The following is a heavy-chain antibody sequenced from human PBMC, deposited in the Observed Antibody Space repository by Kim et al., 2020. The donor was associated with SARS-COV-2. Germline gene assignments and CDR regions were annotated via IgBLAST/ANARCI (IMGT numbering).Heavy chain of an antibody. CDR3: ASVSGSHEYFDS. CDR1: GGSIRNGSYY. CDR2: VYISGNT. J-gene: IGHJ4*02. V-gene: IGHV4-61*02. D-gene: IGHD3-10*01. Sequence: SETLSLTCTVSGGSIRNGSYYWTWIRQPAGKGLEWIGRVYISGNTKYNPSLNSRISISVDASKNQFSLNLKSVIAADTAVYYCASVSGSHEYFDSWGQGTLVTVSS.